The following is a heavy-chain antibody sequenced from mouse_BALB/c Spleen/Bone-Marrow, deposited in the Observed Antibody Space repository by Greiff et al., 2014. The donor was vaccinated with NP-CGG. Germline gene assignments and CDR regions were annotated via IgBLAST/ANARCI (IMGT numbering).Heavy chain of an antibody. CDR2: IYPGDGDT. D-gene: IGHD2-1*01. J-gene: IGHJ4*01. CDR3: ASPYCNYDAIDY. CDR1: GYTFTSYW. V-gene: IGHV1-87*01. Sequence: VQLQQSGAELARPGASVKLSCKASGYTFTSYWMQWVKQRPGQGLEWIGAIYPGDGDTRYTQKFRGKATLTADKSSNTAYMQLISLTSYDSAFYFCASPYCNYDAIDYWGQGTSVTVSS.